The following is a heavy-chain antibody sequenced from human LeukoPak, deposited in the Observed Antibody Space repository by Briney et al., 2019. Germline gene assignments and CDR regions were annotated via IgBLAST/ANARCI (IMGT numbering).Heavy chain of an antibody. CDR1: GFTFSSYW. V-gene: IGHV3-23*01. Sequence: GGSLRLSCAASGFTFSSYWMSWVRQAPGKGLEWVSAIVGSGGSTYYADSVKGRFTISRDNSKNTLFLQMNSLRVEDTALYYCSKWGDYDVLTGYYDSDFWGQGTLVTVSS. CDR3: SKWGDYDVLTGYYDSDF. J-gene: IGHJ4*02. CDR2: IVGSGGST. D-gene: IGHD3-9*01.